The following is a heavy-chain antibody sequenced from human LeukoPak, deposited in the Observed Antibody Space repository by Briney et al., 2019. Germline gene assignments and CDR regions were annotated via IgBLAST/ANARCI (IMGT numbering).Heavy chain of an antibody. CDR3: ARDRESESDSEGDY. CDR2: IKQGGSEI. V-gene: IGHV3-7*01. J-gene: IGHJ4*02. Sequence: PGGSLRLSCSASGFTFSRFWMSWVRQAPGKGLEYVALIKQGGSEIYHMDSVKGRLTISRDDATNSLYLQMNSLRVEDTALYYCARDRESESDSEGDYWGQGTLVTVSS. D-gene: IGHD4-11*01. CDR1: GFTFSRFW.